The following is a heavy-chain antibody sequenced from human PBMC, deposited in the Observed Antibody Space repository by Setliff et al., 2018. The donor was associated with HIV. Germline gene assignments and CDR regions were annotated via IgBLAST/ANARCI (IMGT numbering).Heavy chain of an antibody. CDR3: ARHSLGNIGDYIRIGAIDI. Sequence: SETLSLTCAVHGGPLTDHYWGWIRQPPGEGLEWIGSIYYSGSTNYNPSLKSRVTISVDTSKNQFSLRLNSVTAADTAVYYCARHSLGNIGDYIRIGAIDIWGQGTMVTVSS. J-gene: IGHJ3*02. V-gene: IGHV4-39*01. D-gene: IGHD4-17*01. CDR1: GGPLTDHY. CDR2: IYYSGST.